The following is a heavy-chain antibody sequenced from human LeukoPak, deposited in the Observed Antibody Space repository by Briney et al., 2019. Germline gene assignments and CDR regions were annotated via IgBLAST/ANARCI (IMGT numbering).Heavy chain of an antibody. Sequence: SETLSLTCTVSGGSISSYYWSWIRQPPGKGLEWIGYIYYSGSTNYNPSLKSRVTISVDTSKNQFSLKLSSVTAADTAVYYCARGWFGELYYYWGQGTLVTVSS. CDR1: GGSISSYY. CDR2: IYYSGST. J-gene: IGHJ4*02. CDR3: ARGWFGELYYY. V-gene: IGHV4-59*01. D-gene: IGHD3-10*01.